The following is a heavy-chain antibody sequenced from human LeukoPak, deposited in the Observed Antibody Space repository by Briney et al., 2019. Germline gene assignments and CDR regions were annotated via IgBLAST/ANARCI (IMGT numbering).Heavy chain of an antibody. CDR3: ARESLPYYYDSSGSINAFDI. Sequence: GASVNVSCKASGYTLTSYVMHWVRQAPGQRLEWMGWINAGNGNTKYSQKFQGGVTITRDTSASTAYMELSSLRSDDTAVYYCARESLPYYYDSSGSINAFDIWGQGTMVIVSS. CDR2: INAGNGNT. CDR1: GYTLTSYV. V-gene: IGHV1-3*01. J-gene: IGHJ3*02. D-gene: IGHD3-22*01.